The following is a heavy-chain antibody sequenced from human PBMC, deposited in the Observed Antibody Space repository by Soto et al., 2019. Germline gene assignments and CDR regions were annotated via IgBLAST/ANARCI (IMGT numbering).Heavy chain of an antibody. CDR3: ARVLYYGSGSYSPYGMDV. CDR2: VSPPFRTS. Sequence: QVQLVQSGAEVKKPGSPVKVSCKTSGVSFNNNGIGWVRQAPGHGLEWMGGVSPPFRTSNYARKFQGRISITADASTGTVNMELSSLTSEDTAQYYCARVLYYGSGSYSPYGMDVWGQGATVTVSS. D-gene: IGHD3-10*01. CDR1: GVSFNNNG. V-gene: IGHV1-69*01. J-gene: IGHJ6*02.